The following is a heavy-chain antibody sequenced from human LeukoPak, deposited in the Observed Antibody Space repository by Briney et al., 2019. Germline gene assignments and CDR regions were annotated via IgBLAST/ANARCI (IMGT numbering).Heavy chain of an antibody. V-gene: IGHV1-2*02. Sequence: ASVKVSCKASGYTFTGYYMHWVRQAPGQGLEWMGWIKPNSGGTNYAQKFQGRVTMTRDTSISTAYMELSRLRSDDTAVYYCARDGGEDSSPLGYYYMDVWGKGTTVTVSS. J-gene: IGHJ6*03. CDR2: IKPNSGGT. D-gene: IGHD6-6*01. CDR1: GYTFTGYY. CDR3: ARDGGEDSSPLGYYYMDV.